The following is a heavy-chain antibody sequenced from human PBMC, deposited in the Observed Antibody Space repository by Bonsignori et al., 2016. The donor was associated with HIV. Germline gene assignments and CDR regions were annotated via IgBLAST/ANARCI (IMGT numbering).Heavy chain of an antibody. V-gene: IGHV1-69*01. D-gene: IGHD3-10*01. J-gene: IGHJ4*02. Sequence: WVRQAPGQGLEWMGGIIPIFGTANYAQKFQGRVTITADESTSTAYMELSSLRSEDTAVYYCAGGGQPPFSDYWGQGTLVTVSS. CDR2: IIPIFGTA. CDR3: AGGGQPPFSDY.